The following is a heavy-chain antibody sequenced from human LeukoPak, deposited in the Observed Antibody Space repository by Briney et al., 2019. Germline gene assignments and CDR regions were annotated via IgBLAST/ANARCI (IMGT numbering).Heavy chain of an antibody. V-gene: IGHV4-59*08. CDR3: ARAFGVVIYFDY. D-gene: IGHD3-3*01. Sequence: SGTLSLTCAVSGGSISRYYWSWIRQPPGKGLEWFGYISDSGTTNYNPSLKSRVTISVDTSKKEFSLKLTSVTAADTAGYYCARAFGVVIYFDYWGQGTLVTVSS. J-gene: IGHJ4*02. CDR2: ISDSGTT. CDR1: GGSISRYY.